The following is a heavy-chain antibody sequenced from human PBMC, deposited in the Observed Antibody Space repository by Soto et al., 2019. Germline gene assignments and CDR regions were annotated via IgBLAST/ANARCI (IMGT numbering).Heavy chain of an antibody. Sequence: KPSETLSLTCTVSGGSVSSGSYYWSWIRQPPGKGLEWIGYIYYSGSTNYNPSLKSRVTISVDTSKNQFSLKLSSVTAADTAVYYCARGWYNWNQGDFDSWGPGTLVTVSS. V-gene: IGHV4-61*01. CDR3: ARGWYNWNQGDFDS. CDR2: IYYSGST. CDR1: GGSVSSGSYY. D-gene: IGHD1-20*01. J-gene: IGHJ4*02.